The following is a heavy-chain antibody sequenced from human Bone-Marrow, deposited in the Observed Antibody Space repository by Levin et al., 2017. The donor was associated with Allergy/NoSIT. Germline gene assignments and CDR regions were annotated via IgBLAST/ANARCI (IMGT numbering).Heavy chain of an antibody. CDR3: ARQKKLRYVDSFAPGLDV. J-gene: IGHJ6*02. Sequence: PGGSLRLSCTVSGDSISSNSHFWGWIRQPPGKGLEWIGSIHFGGSTNQNPSLKSRVTISVDTSKKQFYLNVSSVTAADTALYYCARQKKLRYVDSFAPGLDVWGQGTAVTVSS. D-gene: IGHD3-9*01. V-gene: IGHV4-39*01. CDR1: GDSISSNSHF. CDR2: IHFGGST.